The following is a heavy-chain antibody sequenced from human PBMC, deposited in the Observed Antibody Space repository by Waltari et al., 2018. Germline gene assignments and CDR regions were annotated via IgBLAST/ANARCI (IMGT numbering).Heavy chain of an antibody. CDR1: GYTFTGYY. CDR2: SNPNSGGT. V-gene: IGHV1-2*02. CDR3: ARWIADGYDI. Sequence: QVQMVQSGAEVKKPGASVKVSCKSSGYTFTGYYMHWVRQAPGQGLEWMGWSNPNSGGTNYAQTFQGMVTMPRDTSISTDYMELSMLRSDDTAVYYCARWIADGYDIWGQGTMVTVSS. J-gene: IGHJ3*02. D-gene: IGHD2-2*03.